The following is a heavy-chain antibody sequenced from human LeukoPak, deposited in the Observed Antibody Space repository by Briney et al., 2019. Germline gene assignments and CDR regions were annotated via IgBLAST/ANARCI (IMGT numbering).Heavy chain of an antibody. D-gene: IGHD3-9*01. CDR2: ISSSSSYI. J-gene: IGHJ5*02. V-gene: IGHV3-21*01. CDR1: AFTFSSYN. Sequence: GGSLRLSCAASAFTFSSYNMNWVRQAPGKGLEWVSSISSSSSYIYYADSVKGRFTISRDNAKNSLYLQMNSLRAEDTAVYYCARCYYDILTGLNWFDPWGQGTLVTVSS. CDR3: ARCYYDILTGLNWFDP.